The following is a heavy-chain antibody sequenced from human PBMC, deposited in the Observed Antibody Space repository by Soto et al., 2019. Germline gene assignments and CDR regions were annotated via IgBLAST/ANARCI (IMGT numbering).Heavy chain of an antibody. V-gene: IGHV5-51*03. D-gene: IGHD5-12*01. Sequence: EVQLVQSGAEVKEPGESLKISCKGSGYSFTKYWIGWVRQMPGKGLEWMAIIYPDESDTRYSPSFQGQVTISADKSISTAYLQWSSLKASDTAMYYFVRMGFSGGGYLSYYYYGMDIWGQGTTVTVSS. CDR3: VRMGFSGGGYLSYYYYGMDI. CDR2: IYPDESDT. CDR1: GYSFTKYW. J-gene: IGHJ6*02.